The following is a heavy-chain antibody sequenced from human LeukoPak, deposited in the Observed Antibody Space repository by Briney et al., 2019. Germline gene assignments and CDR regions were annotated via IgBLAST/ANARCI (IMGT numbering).Heavy chain of an antibody. V-gene: IGHV3-66*01. CDR1: GFTVSSNH. D-gene: IGHD1-14*01. J-gene: IGHJ4*02. CDR2: FYSGDNGDST. CDR3: ARGMGPESSDYFDY. Sequence: GGSLRLSCAASGFTVSSNHMSWVRQAPAKGLEWVSFFYSGDNGDSTYYAGSVKGRFTISRDNSKNTWYLQMNSLRAEDTAVYYCARGMGPESSDYFDYWGQGTLVTVSS.